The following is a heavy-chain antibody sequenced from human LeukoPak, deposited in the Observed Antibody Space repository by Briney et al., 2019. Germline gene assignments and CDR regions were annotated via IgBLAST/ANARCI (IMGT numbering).Heavy chain of an antibody. CDR1: GGTFSSYA. J-gene: IGHJ3*02. Sequence: GASVKVSCKASGGTFSSYAISWVRQAPGQGLEWMGGIIPIFGTANYAQKFQGRVTITADESTSTAYMELSSLRSDDTAVYYCRAHYYDSSGYYSNDAFDIWGQGTMVTVSS. V-gene: IGHV1-69*13. CDR2: IIPIFGTA. D-gene: IGHD3-22*01. CDR3: RAHYYDSSGYYSNDAFDI.